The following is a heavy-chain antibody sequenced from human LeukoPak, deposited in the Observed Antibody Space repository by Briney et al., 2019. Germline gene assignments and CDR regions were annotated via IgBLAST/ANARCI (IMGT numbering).Heavy chain of an antibody. D-gene: IGHD4-17*01. CDR3: ARRHDYGDYVEAFDI. J-gene: IGHJ3*02. CDR1: GYSISSGYY. V-gene: IGHV4-38-2*02. CDR2: IYHSGST. Sequence: SETLSLTCTVSGYSISSGYYWGWIRQPPGKGLEWIGSIYHSGSTYYNPSLKSRVTISVDTSKNQFSLKLSSVTAADTAVYYCARRHDYGDYVEAFDIWGQGTMVTVSS.